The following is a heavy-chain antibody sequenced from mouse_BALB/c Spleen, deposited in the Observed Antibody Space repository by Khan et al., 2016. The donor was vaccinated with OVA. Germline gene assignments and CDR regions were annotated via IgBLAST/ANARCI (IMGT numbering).Heavy chain of an antibody. V-gene: IGHV1S81*02. CDR1: GHTFTSYY. J-gene: IGHJ1*01. Sequence: QVRLQQSGAELVKPGASVRLSCKASGHTFTSYYMYWVKQRPGQGLEWIGEINPRNGDTNFNEKFKSKATLTVDKSASTAYMQLSSLTSEDSAVXYCTRQNFDVWGAGTTVTVSS. CDR3: TRQNFDV. CDR2: INPRNGDT.